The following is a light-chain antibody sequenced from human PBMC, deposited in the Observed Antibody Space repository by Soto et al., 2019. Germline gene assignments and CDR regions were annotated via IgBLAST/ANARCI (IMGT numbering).Light chain of an antibody. V-gene: IGKV3-15*01. CDR2: GAS. CDR3: QQYKDWPKT. CDR1: QSVSSY. J-gene: IGKJ1*01. Sequence: ETVMTQSPATLSVSPGEGAVLSCRASQSVSSYLAWYQQRPGQAPRLLIYGASTRATGIATRFSGSGSGTEFTLTIGSLQSEDSAVYYCQQYKDWPKTFGQGTKVEI.